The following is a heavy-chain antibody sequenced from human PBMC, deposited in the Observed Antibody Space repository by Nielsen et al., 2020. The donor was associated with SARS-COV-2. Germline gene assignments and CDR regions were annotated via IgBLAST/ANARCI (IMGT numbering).Heavy chain of an antibody. D-gene: IGHD5-18*01. CDR1: GFTFSSYA. J-gene: IGHJ6*02. CDR3: ARGNTVIDYYYYYGLDV. Sequence: GESLKISCAASGFTFSSYAMSWVRQAPGKGLEWVSAISGSGGTTYYADSVKGRFTISRDNSKNTLYLQMNSLRVEDTAVYYCARGNTVIDYYYYYGLDVWGQGTTVTVSS. V-gene: IGHV3-23*01. CDR2: ISGSGGTT.